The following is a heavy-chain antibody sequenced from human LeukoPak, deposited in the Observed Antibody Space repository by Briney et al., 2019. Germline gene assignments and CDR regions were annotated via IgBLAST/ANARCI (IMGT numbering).Heavy chain of an antibody. CDR3: AKDEKPFMVRGSLGMDV. CDR1: GFTFSSYA. D-gene: IGHD3-10*01. CDR2: ISGSGGST. Sequence: QAGGSLRLSCAASGFTFSSYAMSWVRQAPGKGLEWVSAISGSGGSTYYADSVKGRFTISRDNSKNTLYLQMNSLRAEDTAVYYCAKDEKPFMVRGSLGMDVWGQGTTVTVSS. J-gene: IGHJ6*02. V-gene: IGHV3-23*01.